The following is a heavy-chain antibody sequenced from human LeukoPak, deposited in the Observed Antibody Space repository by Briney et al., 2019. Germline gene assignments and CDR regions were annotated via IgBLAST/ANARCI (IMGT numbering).Heavy chain of an antibody. CDR2: IYTSGST. Sequence: SETLSLTCTVSGGSISSYYWSWIRQPAGKGLEWIGRIYTSGSTNYNPSLKSRVTMSVDTSKNQFSLKLSSATAADTAVYYCARGPDIVVVPAARPVYYYYYGMDVWGQGTTVTVSS. V-gene: IGHV4-4*07. CDR3: ARGPDIVVVPAARPVYYYYYGMDV. CDR1: GGSISSYY. J-gene: IGHJ6*02. D-gene: IGHD2-2*01.